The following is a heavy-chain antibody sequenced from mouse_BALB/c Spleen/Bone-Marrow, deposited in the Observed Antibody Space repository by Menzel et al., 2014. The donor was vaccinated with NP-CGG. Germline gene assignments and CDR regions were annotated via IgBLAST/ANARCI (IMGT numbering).Heavy chain of an antibody. CDR1: GYTFTNYW. V-gene: IGHV1-69*02. D-gene: IGHD2-14*01. J-gene: IGHJ4*01. CDR2: IYPSDSYS. Sequence: QVQLQQSGAELVRPGASVKVSCKASGYTFTNYWINWVRQRPGQGLEWIGNIYPSDSYSNYNQKFKDKATLTVDKSSSTAYMQLISPTSEDSAVYYGTRRDRYDYYGVDYWGQGTSVTVSS. CDR3: TRRDRYDYYGVDY.